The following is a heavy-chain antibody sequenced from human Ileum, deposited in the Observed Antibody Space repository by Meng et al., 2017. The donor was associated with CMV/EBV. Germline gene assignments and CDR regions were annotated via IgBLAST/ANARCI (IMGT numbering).Heavy chain of an antibody. CDR1: GGSLNNGEYY. V-gene: IGHV4-30-4*01. Sequence: QVQLQEAGPGLVKASQDLSLHLPVSGGSLNNGEYYLSWFRQPPGKGLEWIGYIYYSGSTYYNPSLKSRVTISADTSKNQFSLKLNSVTAADTAVYYCASGSPQLGYVWGQGTLVTVSS. CDR2: IYYSGST. J-gene: IGHJ4*02. CDR3: ASGSPQLGYV. D-gene: IGHD1-1*01.